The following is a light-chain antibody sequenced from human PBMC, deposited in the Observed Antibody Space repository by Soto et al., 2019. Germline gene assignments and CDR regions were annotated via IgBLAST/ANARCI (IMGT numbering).Light chain of an antibody. CDR1: QGISSY. Sequence: DIQLTQSPSFLSASVGDRVTITCRASQGISSYLAWYQQKPGKAPKLLIYAASTLQSGVPSRFRGSGSGTEFTLAISSLQPEDCATYYCQPLNSYPLTFGGGTKVEIK. V-gene: IGKV1-9*01. CDR3: QPLNSYPLT. CDR2: AAS. J-gene: IGKJ4*01.